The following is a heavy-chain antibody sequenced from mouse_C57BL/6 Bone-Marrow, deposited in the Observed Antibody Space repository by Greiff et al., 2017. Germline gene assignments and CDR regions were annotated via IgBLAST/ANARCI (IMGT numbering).Heavy chain of an antibody. CDR1: GFSLTSYG. J-gene: IGHJ1*03. Sequence: VKVEESGPGLVQPSQSLSITCTVSGFSLTSYGVHWVRQSPGKGLEWLGVIWRGGSTDYNAAFMSRLSITKDNSKSQVFFKMNSLQADDTAIYYCAKSGSSSWYFDVWGTGTTVTVSS. V-gene: IGHV2-5*01. D-gene: IGHD1-1*01. CDR2: IWRGGST. CDR3: AKSGSSSWYFDV.